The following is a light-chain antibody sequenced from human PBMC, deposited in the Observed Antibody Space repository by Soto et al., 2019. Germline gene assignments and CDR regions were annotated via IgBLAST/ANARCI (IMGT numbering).Light chain of an antibody. V-gene: IGLV2-14*01. CDR2: EVN. CDR3: LSFTTTSTHV. CDR1: SSDIGAYDY. J-gene: IGLJ1*01. Sequence: QSALTQPASLSGSPGQSITISCTGTSSDIGAYDYVSWFQQHPGKAPKLMISEVNNRPSGVSNRFSGSKSGSTAYLTISGLQVEDEAEYFCLSFTTTSTHVFGTGTKVTVL.